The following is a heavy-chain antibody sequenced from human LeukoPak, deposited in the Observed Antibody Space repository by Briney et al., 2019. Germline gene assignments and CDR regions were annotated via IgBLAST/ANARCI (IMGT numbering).Heavy chain of an antibody. V-gene: IGHV3-11*04. CDR3: ARAPATYAVSPGAFDV. Sequence: PGGSLRLSCAASGFTLSDFFMTWIRQAPGKGLEWVSYISGSGSTKFYADSVKGLFTISRDNAKDSLYLQMSSLRLEDTALYYCARAPATYAVSPGAFDVWGHGTMVTVSS. CDR2: ISGSGSTK. J-gene: IGHJ3*01. CDR1: GFTLSDFF. D-gene: IGHD2-8*01.